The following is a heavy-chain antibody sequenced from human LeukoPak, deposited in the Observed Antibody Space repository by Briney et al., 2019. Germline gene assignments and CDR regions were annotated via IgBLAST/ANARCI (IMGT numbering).Heavy chain of an antibody. J-gene: IGHJ4*02. Sequence: SETLSLTCTVSGGSISSYYWSWIRQPPGKGLEWIGYIYYSGSTNYNPSLKSRVTISVDTSKNRFSLKLSSVTAPDTAVYYCARGSEYYYDSSNFDYWGQGTLVTVSS. D-gene: IGHD3-22*01. CDR3: ARGSEYYYDSSNFDY. V-gene: IGHV4-59*01. CDR1: GGSISSYY. CDR2: IYYSGST.